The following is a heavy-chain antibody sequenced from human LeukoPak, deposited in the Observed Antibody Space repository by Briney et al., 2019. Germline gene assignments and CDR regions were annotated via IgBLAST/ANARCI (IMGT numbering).Heavy chain of an antibody. J-gene: IGHJ5*02. Sequence: SETLSLTCAVAGGSINGGGYYWNWVRQHPGKGLEWIWCIHPTGNLYYNPSLTGRTTISVDTSKSHFSLNLTSVTAADTAVYYCARGADAYKVAHWSQGTLVTVSS. CDR2: IHPTGNL. D-gene: IGHD5-24*01. CDR1: GGSINGGGYY. CDR3: ARGADAYKVAH. V-gene: IGHV4-31*11.